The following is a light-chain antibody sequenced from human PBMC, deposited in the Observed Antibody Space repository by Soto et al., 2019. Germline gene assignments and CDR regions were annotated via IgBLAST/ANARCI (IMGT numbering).Light chain of an antibody. Sequence: EIVLTQSPGTLSLSPGERATLSCRASQSLSSSYLAWYQQKPGQAPRLLIYDASSRVTGIPDRFSGSGSGTDFTLTISRLEPEDFAVYYYQQYGNSLPITFGQGTRLEIK. CDR2: DAS. CDR3: QQYGNSLPIT. V-gene: IGKV3-20*01. CDR1: QSLSSSY. J-gene: IGKJ5*01.